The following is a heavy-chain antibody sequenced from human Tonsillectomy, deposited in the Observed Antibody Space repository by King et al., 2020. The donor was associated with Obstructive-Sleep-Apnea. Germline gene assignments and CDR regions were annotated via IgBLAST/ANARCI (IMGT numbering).Heavy chain of an antibody. CDR1: GYTFTSYG. J-gene: IGHJ4*02. D-gene: IGHD6-13*01. Sequence: QLVQSGAEVKKPGASVKVSCKASGYTFTSYGISWVRQAPGQGLEWMGWISAYNGNTNYAQKRPGRVTMTTDTSTSTAYMVLRSLRSDDTAVYYCARKHIKEQLDDFDYWGQGTLVTVSS. CDR3: ARKHIKEQLDDFDY. V-gene: IGHV1-18*04. CDR2: ISAYNGNT.